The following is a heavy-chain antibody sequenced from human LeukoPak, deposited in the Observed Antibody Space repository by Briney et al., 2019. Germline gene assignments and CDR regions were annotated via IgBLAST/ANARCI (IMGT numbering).Heavy chain of an antibody. CDR3: ARDRFCTTDRCSDY. J-gene: IGHJ4*02. CDR2: IRTDGTST. V-gene: IGHV3-74*01. Sequence: GGSLRLSCAASGFTFSYYWMHWVRQAPGKGLVWVARIRTDGTSTSYADSVKGRFTISRDNARNTLYLQMNNLRVEDTAVYYCARDRFCTTDRCSDYWGQGTLVTVSS. D-gene: IGHD2-8*01. CDR1: GFTFSYYW.